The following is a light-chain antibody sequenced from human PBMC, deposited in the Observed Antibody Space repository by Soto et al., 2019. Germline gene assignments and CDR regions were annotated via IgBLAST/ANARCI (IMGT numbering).Light chain of an antibody. V-gene: IGLV1-40*01. CDR2: GNS. CDR1: SSNIGAGYD. CDR3: QSYDSSRGAFYF. J-gene: IGLJ1*01. Sequence: QSALTQPPSVSGAPGQRVTISCTGSSSNIGAGYDVHWYQQLPGTAPKLLIYGNSNRPSGVPDRFSGSKSGTSASLAITGLQAEFEADYPGQSYDSSRGAFYFCGSGTKVTFL.